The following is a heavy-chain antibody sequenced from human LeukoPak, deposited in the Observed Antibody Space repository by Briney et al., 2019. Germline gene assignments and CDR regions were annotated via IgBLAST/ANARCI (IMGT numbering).Heavy chain of an antibody. V-gene: IGHV3-30*18. J-gene: IGHJ4*02. CDR2: ISDDGSKG. D-gene: IGHD2-21*01. CDR1: GFSFNSHG. Sequence: GGSLRLSCAVSGFSFNSHGMHWVRQAPDKGLEWVAVISDDGSKGYYADSVKGRFTISRENSKNVLYLQMSSLRAEDTAVYYCAKDYNRGLPDYWGRGTLVIVSS. CDR3: AKDYNRGLPDY.